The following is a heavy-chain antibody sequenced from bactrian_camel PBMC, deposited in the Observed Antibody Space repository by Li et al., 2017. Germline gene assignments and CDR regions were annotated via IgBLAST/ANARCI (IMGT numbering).Heavy chain of an antibody. V-gene: IGHV3S9*01. CDR2: IDSDGRR. CDR3: AAVSGY. Sequence: HVQPVESGGGLVQPGGSLKLSCAASGYTANRYCMGWFRQVPGKEREGIAGIDSDGRRTYAESVKGRFTISKDNAKSTLYLEMKSLKPEDTAVYFCAAVSGYWGQGTQVTVS. J-gene: IGHJ6*01. CDR1: GYTANRYC.